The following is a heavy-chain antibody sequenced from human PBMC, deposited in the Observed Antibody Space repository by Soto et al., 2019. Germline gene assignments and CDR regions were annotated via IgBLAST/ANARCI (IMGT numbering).Heavy chain of an antibody. CDR1: GYAFPSYG. V-gene: IGHV1-18*01. CDR2: ISAYNGNT. CDR3: ARGPGVVGATPGPLGH. Sequence: ASVKVSCKASGYAFPSYGISWVRQAPGQGLEWMGWISAYNGNTNYAQKLQGRVTITTDTSTSTAYMELRSLRSDDTAMYYCARGPGVVGATPGPLGHWGQGTLVTVSS. J-gene: IGHJ1*01. D-gene: IGHD1-26*01.